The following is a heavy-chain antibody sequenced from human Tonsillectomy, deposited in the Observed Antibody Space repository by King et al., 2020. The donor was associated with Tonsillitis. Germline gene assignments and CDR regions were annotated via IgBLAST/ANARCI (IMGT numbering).Heavy chain of an antibody. J-gene: IGHJ4*01. CDR1: SSSINNYY. V-gene: IGHV4-59*01. D-gene: IGHD4-17*01. CDR2: IYFTWNT. Sequence: VQLQESGPGLVMPSETLSLTCTVSSSSINNYYWSWIRQPPGKGLEWIVYIYFTWNTNSNPSLRSRVTISIETSKTRFSLKIDSVTAEDTAVYYCARGPTYGDYNDWGQGTLVTVSS. CDR3: ARGPTYGDYND.